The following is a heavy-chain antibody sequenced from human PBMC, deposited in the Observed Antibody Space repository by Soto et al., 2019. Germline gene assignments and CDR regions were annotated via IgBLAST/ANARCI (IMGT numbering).Heavy chain of an antibody. Sequence: QVQLVESGGGVVQPGRSLRLSCAASGFTFSSYGMHWVRQAPGKGLEWVAVISYDGSNKYYADSVKGRFTISRDNSKNTLYLKMNSLRAEDMDVYYCAKDLYYYGSSGSFQPWGQGTLVTVSS. J-gene: IGHJ1*01. CDR1: GFTFSSYG. V-gene: IGHV3-30*18. CDR3: AKDLYYYGSSGSFQP. CDR2: ISYDGSNK. D-gene: IGHD3-22*01.